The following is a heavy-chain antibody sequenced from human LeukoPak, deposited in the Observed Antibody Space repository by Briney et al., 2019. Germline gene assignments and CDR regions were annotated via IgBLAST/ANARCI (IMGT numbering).Heavy chain of an antibody. V-gene: IGHV3-66*01. CDR1: GFTVSSNY. D-gene: IGHD4-17*01. CDR2: IYSGGST. CDR3: ARGDFQPYYFDY. J-gene: IGHJ4*02. Sequence: PGGSLRLSCAASGFTVSSNYMSWVRQAPGKGLEWISVIYSGGSTYYADSVKGRFTISRDNSKNTLYLQMNSLRAEDTAVYYCARGDFQPYYFDYWGQGTLVTVSS.